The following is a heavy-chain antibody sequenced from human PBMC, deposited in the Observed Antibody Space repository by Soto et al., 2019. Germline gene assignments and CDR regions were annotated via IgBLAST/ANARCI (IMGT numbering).Heavy chain of an antibody. Sequence: GGSLRLSCAASGFAFNTYAMHWVRQSPGKGLEWVAVISYNGGDKYSADSVKGRFTISRDNSKGTVYLQMNSLRTEDTAMYYCAKDKDNTADYYFDHWGQGTLVTVSS. CDR1: GFAFNTYA. D-gene: IGHD5-18*01. J-gene: IGHJ4*02. V-gene: IGHV3-30-3*01. CDR2: ISYNGGDK. CDR3: AKDKDNTADYYFDH.